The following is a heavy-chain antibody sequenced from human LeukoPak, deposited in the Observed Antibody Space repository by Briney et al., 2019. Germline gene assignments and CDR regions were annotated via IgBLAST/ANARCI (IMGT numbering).Heavy chain of an antibody. CDR3: AKDRAFDSSGFDPFDL. J-gene: IGHJ3*01. Sequence: PGGSLRLSCAAPGFIFSSYAMSWVRQAPGKGLEWVSAISGSGGSAYYADSVKGRFTISRDNAKNTLYLQMNSLRAEDRAVYYCAKDRAFDSSGFDPFDLWGQGEMVTVSS. CDR1: GFIFSSYA. D-gene: IGHD3-22*01. CDR2: ISGSGGSA. V-gene: IGHV3-23*01.